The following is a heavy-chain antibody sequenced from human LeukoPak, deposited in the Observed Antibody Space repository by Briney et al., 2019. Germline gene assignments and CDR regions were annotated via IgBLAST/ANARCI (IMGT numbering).Heavy chain of an antibody. CDR2: IYYSGST. Sequence: SETLSLTCTVSGGSISSSSYYWGWIRQPPGKGLEWIGSIYYSGSTYYNPSLKSRVTISVDTSKNQFSLKLSSVTAADTAVYYCAGHRQRSVLLWFGDNWFDPWGQGTLVTVSS. V-gene: IGHV4-39*01. J-gene: IGHJ5*02. D-gene: IGHD3-10*01. CDR1: GGSISSSSYY. CDR3: AGHRQRSVLLWFGDNWFDP.